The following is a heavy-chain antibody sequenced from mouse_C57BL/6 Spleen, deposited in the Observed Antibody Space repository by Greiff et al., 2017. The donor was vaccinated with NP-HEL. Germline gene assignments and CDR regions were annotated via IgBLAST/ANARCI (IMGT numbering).Heavy chain of an antibody. D-gene: IGHD2-1*01. CDR2: INPSSGYT. V-gene: IGHV1-7*01. J-gene: IGHJ4*01. CDR3: ASGNRDAMDY. Sequence: VQLQQSGAELAKPGASVKLSCKASGYTFTSYWMHWVKQRPGQGLDWIGNINPSSGYTKYNQKFKDKATLTADKSSSTSYMQLSSLTYEDSAVYYGASGNRDAMDYWGQGTSVTVSS. CDR1: GYTFTSYW.